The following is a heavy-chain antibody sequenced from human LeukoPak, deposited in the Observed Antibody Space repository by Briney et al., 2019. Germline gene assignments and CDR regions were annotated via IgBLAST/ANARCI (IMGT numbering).Heavy chain of an antibody. CDR3: ARGARGSGTASDY. Sequence: SGGSLRLSCAASGFTFSSYWMHWVRQAPGKGLVWVSRIYSDGSATSYVDSVKGRFTISRDNAKNTLYLQMNSLRAEDTAVYYCARGARGSGTASDYWGQGTLVTVSS. D-gene: IGHD3-10*01. V-gene: IGHV3-74*01. J-gene: IGHJ4*02. CDR2: IYSDGSAT. CDR1: GFTFSSYW.